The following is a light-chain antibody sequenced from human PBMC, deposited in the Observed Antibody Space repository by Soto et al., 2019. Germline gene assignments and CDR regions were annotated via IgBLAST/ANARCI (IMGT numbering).Light chain of an antibody. CDR2: GAS. Sequence: EVMLTQSPGTLSLSPGERATLSCRASQSVSSNYLAWYQQKSGQAPRLLIYGASHRATGIPDRFSGSGSGTDFTLTSRRLEPEDFAVYYCQQYDTSPRTFGQGTKVEFK. V-gene: IGKV3-20*01. J-gene: IGKJ1*01. CDR1: QSVSSNY. CDR3: QQYDTSPRT.